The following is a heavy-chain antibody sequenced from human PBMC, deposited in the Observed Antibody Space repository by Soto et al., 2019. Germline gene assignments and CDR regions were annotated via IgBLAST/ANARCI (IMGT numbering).Heavy chain of an antibody. V-gene: IGHV3-23*01. CDR2: ISGSGGST. J-gene: IGHJ4*02. CDR3: AKDGYYYDSSGYYPHDY. Sequence: GGSLRLSCAASGFTFSSYAMSWVRQAPGKGLEWVSAISGSGGSTYYADSVKGRFTISRDNSKSTLYLQMNSLRAEDTAVYYCAKDGYYYDSSGYYPHDYWGQGTLVTVSS. CDR1: GFTFSSYA. D-gene: IGHD3-22*01.